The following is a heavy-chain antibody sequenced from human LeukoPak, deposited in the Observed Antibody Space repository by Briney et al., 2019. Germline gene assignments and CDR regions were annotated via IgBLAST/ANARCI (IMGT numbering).Heavy chain of an antibody. CDR1: GFTFGDYA. CDR2: IRSKAYGGTT. Sequence: GGSLRLSCTASGFTFGDYAMSWVRQAPGKGLEWVGFIRSKAYGGTTEYAASVKGRFTISRDNSKNTLYLQMNSLRAEDTAVYYCARGGPAAGRFDYWGQGTLVTVSS. CDR3: ARGGPAAGRFDY. V-gene: IGHV3-49*04. D-gene: IGHD6-13*01. J-gene: IGHJ4*02.